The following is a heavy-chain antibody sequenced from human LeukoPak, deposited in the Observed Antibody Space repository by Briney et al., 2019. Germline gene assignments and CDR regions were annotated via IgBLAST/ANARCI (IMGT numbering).Heavy chain of an antibody. CDR1: GGSISSYY. J-gene: IGHJ4*02. CDR3: ARAGRWSAAGIDY. CDR2: IYYSGST. Sequence: PSETLSLTCTVSGGSISSYYWSWIRQPPGKGLEWIGYIYYSGSTNYNPSLKSRVTISVDTSKNQFSLKLSSVTAADTAVYYCARAGRWSAAGIDYWGQGTLVTVSS. D-gene: IGHD6-13*01. V-gene: IGHV4-59*08.